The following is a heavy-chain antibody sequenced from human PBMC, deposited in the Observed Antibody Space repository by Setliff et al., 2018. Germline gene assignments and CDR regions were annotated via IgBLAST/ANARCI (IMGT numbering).Heavy chain of an antibody. CDR1: GVSLSDYY. CDR2: INHSGTT. CDR3: ARDPAPGLFRPTYGMDV. V-gene: IGHV4-34*10. D-gene: IGHD2-21*01. Sequence: SETLSLTCTVYGVSLSDYYWGWVRQSPGKGLDWIGEINHSGTTNYDPSLEGRISISVDTSKNQFSLKLSSVTAADTAVYYCARDPAPGLFRPTYGMDVWGQGTTVTVSS. J-gene: IGHJ6*02.